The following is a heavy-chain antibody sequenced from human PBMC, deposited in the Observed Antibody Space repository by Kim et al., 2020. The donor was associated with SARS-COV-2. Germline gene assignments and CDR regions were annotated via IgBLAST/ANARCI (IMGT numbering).Heavy chain of an antibody. J-gene: IGHJ4*02. CDR1: GGSISSSSYY. CDR2: IYYSGST. V-gene: IGHV4-39*01. CDR3: ARHPLAPYGGNPN. Sequence: SETLSLTCTVSGGSISSSSYYWGWIRQPPGKGLEWIGSIYYSGSTYYNPSLKSRVTISVDTSKNQFSLKLSSVTAADTAVYYCARHPLAPYGGNPNWGQGTLVTVSS. D-gene: IGHD4-17*01.